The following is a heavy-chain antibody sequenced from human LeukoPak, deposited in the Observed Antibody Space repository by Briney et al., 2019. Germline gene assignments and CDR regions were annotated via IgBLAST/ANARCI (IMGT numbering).Heavy chain of an antibody. J-gene: IGHJ4*02. Sequence: GGSLRLSCAASGFTFSDYYMSWIRQAPGKGLEWVSYISSSGSTIYYADSVKGRFTISRDNAKNSLYLQMDSLRAEDTAVYYCARDKEAPSSGWYDSSFDYWGQGTLVTVSS. D-gene: IGHD6-19*01. CDR3: ARDKEAPSSGWYDSSFDY. CDR1: GFTFSDYY. V-gene: IGHV3-11*01. CDR2: ISSSGSTI.